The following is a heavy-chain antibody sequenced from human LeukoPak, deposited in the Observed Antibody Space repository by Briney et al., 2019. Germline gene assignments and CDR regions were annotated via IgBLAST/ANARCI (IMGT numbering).Heavy chain of an antibody. D-gene: IGHD6-13*01. J-gene: IGHJ4*02. V-gene: IGHV4-31*03. CDR2: IYYSGSA. Sequence: SSETLSLTCTVSGGSISSGGYYWSWIRQHPGKGLEWIGYIYYSGSAYYNPSLKSRVTISVDTSKNQFSLKLSSVTAADAAVYYCAREPEAAAGKIDYWGQGTLVTVSS. CDR1: GGSISSGGYY. CDR3: AREPEAAAGKIDY.